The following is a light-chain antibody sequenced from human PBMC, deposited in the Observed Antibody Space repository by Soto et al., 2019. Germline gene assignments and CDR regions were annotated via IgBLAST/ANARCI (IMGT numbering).Light chain of an antibody. CDR2: SNN. CDR1: SSNIGAGYD. J-gene: IGLJ2*01. V-gene: IGLV1-40*01. Sequence: QSVLTQPPSVSGAPGQRVTISCTGSSSNIGAGYDVHWYQQLPGTAPKLLIYSNNNRPSGVPDRFSASKSGTSASLAITGLQAEDEADYYCQSYDFSLSGYVIFGGGTQLTVL. CDR3: QSYDFSLSGYVI.